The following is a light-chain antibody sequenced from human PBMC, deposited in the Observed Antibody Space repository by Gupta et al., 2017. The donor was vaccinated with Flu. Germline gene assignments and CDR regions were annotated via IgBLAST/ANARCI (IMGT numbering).Light chain of an antibody. CDR3: QGEAT. CDR2: APS. J-gene: IGKJ1*01. V-gene: IGKV1D-8*01. CDR1: QGISSY. Sequence: VIWMTQSPPLLSASTGDRVTISCRMSQGISSYLTWQQQKPLIAPELLIDAPSAFQSEGPSRFTDRGSRTDFPLTISCMQSEDVTTEYGQGEATF.